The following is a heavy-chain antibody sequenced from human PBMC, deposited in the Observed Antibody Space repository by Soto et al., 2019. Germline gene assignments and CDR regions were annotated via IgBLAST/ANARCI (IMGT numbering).Heavy chain of an antibody. V-gene: IGHV1-3*01. Sequence: QVQLVQSGAEVKKPGASVKVSCKASGYTFTSYAMHWVRQAPGQRLEWMGWINAGNGNTKYSQKFQGRDTITRDTTASTAYMELSSLRSEDTAVYYCARHLMDYDILTGYSMAYYFAYWGQGTLVTVSS. CDR3: ARHLMDYDILTGYSMAYYFAY. J-gene: IGHJ4*02. CDR2: INAGNGNT. D-gene: IGHD3-9*01. CDR1: GYTFTSYA.